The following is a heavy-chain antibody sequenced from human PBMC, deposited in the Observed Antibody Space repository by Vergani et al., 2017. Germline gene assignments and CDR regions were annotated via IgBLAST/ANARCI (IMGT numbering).Heavy chain of an antibody. V-gene: IGHV4-31*03. D-gene: IGHD6-19*01. Sequence: QVQLQESGPGLVKPSQTLSLTCTVSGGSIRSGGYYWSWIRQHPGKGLEWIGYIYYSGSTYYNPSLNSRVTISVDTSKNQFSLKLSSVTAADTAVYYCARDLEGSGWSFDYWGQGTLVTVSS. J-gene: IGHJ4*02. CDR2: IYYSGST. CDR3: ARDLEGSGWSFDY. CDR1: GGSIRSGGYY.